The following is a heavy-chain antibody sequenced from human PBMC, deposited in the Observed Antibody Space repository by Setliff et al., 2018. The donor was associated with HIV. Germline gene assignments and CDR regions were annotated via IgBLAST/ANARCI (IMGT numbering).Heavy chain of an antibody. J-gene: IGHJ6*03. V-gene: IGHV4-34*01. D-gene: IGHD6-6*01. CDR2: ISHTGTT. CDR3: ARGQFVSPGPPTHYMDV. CDR1: GGPFNVHK. Sequence: SETLSLTCAVYGGPFNVHKWNWVRQPPGKGLEWVGDISHTGTTNYNPSLESRLTISVDASRKKISLNIRSVTAADTAVYFCARGQFVSPGPPTHYMDVWGKGT.